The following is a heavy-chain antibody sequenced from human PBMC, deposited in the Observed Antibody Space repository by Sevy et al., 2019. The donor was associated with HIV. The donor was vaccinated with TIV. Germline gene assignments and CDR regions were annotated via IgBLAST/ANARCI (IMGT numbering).Heavy chain of an antibody. Sequence: GGSLRLSCAASGFTFSSYGMHWVRQAPGKGLEWVSAISGSGGSTYYADSVKGRFTISRDNSKNTLYLQMNSLRAEDTAVYYCAKVMGPRITMIVVVPIDYWGQGTLVTVSS. V-gene: IGHV3-23*01. CDR1: GFTFSSYG. CDR2: ISGSGGST. CDR3: AKVMGPRITMIVVVPIDY. J-gene: IGHJ4*02. D-gene: IGHD3-22*01.